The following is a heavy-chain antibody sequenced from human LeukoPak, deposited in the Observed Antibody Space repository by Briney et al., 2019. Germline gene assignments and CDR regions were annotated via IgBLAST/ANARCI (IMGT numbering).Heavy chain of an antibody. J-gene: IGHJ3*02. CDR2: MYPGDSET. CDR3: ATTLYSGIYGDAFDT. D-gene: IGHD1-26*01. CDR1: GYSFTNYW. V-gene: IGHV5-51*01. Sequence: GESLKISCQGSGYSFTNYWIGWVRQMPGKGLEWVGIMYPGDSETRYSPSFQSQVTISADKSISTAYLQWNSLKASDTAMYYCATTLYSGIYGDAFDTWGQGTMVTVSS.